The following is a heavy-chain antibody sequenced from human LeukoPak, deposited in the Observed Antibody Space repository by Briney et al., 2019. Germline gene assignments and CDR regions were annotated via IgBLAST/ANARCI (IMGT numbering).Heavy chain of an antibody. V-gene: IGHV1-69*04. CDR1: GGTFSSYA. Sequence: GASVKVSCKASGGTFSSYAISWVRQAPGQGLEWMGRIIPILGIANYAQKFQGRVTITADKSTSTAYMELSSLRSEDTAVYCCARSAIVVVPAAIPDAFDIWGQGTMVTVSS. D-gene: IGHD2-2*02. CDR2: IIPILGIA. CDR3: ARSAIVVVPAAIPDAFDI. J-gene: IGHJ3*02.